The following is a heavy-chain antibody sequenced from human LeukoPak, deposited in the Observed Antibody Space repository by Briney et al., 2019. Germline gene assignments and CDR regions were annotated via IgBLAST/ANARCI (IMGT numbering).Heavy chain of an antibody. J-gene: IGHJ5*02. V-gene: IGHV3-23*01. D-gene: IGHD6-13*01. Sequence: GGSLRLSCAASGFTFSSYAMTWVRQAPGKGLEWVSTITGGVISTYYADSVKGRFTISRDNSKNTLYLQMNSLRAEDTAVYYCAKGAAAGKVDWFDPWGQGTLVTVSS. CDR2: ITGGVIST. CDR3: AKGAAAGKVDWFDP. CDR1: GFTFSSYA.